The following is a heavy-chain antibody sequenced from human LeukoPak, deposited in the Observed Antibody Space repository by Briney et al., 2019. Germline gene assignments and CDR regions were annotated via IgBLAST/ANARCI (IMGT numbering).Heavy chain of an antibody. CDR2: INHSGST. D-gene: IGHD3-10*01. V-gene: IGHV4-34*01. J-gene: IGHJ5*02. Sequence: SETLSLTCAVYGGSFSGYYWSWIRQPPGKGLEWIGEINHSGSTNYNPSLKSRVTISVDTSKNQFSLKLCSVTAADTAVYYCARGRVSMVRGVIILNWFDPWGQGTLVTVSS. CDR3: ARGRVSMVRGVIILNWFDP. CDR1: GGSFSGYY.